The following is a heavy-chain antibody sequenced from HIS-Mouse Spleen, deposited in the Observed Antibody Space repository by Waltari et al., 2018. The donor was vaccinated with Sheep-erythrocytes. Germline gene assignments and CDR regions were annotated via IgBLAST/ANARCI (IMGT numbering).Heavy chain of an antibody. J-gene: IGHJ2*01. Sequence: QVQLQESGPGLVKPSQTLSLTCTFPGGSIRSGGYYWSWIRQHPGKGLEWIGYIYYSGSTYYNPSLKSRVTISVDTSKNQFSLKLSSVTAADTAVYYCARLITMVRGVTWYFDLWGRGTLVTVSS. CDR3: ARLITMVRGVTWYFDL. CDR2: IYYSGST. CDR1: GGSIRSGGYY. V-gene: IGHV4-31*03. D-gene: IGHD3-10*01.